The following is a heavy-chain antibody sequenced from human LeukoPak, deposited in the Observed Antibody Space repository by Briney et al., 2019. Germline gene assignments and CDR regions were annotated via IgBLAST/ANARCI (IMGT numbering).Heavy chain of an antibody. J-gene: IGHJ4*02. Sequence: GGSLRLSCAASGFTFSSYGMSWVRQAPGKGLEWVSAISGSGGSTYYADSVKGRFTISRDNSKNTLYLQMNSLRAEDTAVYYCAKDLNYYDSSGYLAPFDYWGQGTLVTVSS. CDR1: GFTFSSYG. CDR3: AKDLNYYDSSGYLAPFDY. D-gene: IGHD3-22*01. CDR2: ISGSGGST. V-gene: IGHV3-23*01.